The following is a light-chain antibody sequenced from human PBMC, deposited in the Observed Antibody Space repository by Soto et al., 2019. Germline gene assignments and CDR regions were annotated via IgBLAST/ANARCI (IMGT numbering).Light chain of an antibody. CDR2: GAS. V-gene: IGKV3-15*01. Sequence: EIVMTQSPATLSVSPGERATLSCRASQSISSSLDWYQQKPGQAPRLLIYGASTRATGIPARFSGSGSGTEFTLTISSLQSEDCAVYYCQQYNNGPTYTFGQGTKLEIK. J-gene: IGKJ2*01. CDR3: QQYNNGPTYT. CDR1: QSISSS.